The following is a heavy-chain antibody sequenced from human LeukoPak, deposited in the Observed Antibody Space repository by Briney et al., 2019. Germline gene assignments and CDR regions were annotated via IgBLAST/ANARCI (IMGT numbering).Heavy chain of an antibody. D-gene: IGHD4-17*01. CDR3: TRDGFVWASGIDYGWFDY. CDR1: GFTFSSYA. Sequence: PGRSLRLSCAASGFTFSSYAMHWVRQAPGKGLEWVANIKQDGSKKYYVDSVKGRFTISRDNAKNSLYLQMNSLRAEDTAVYYCTRDGFVWASGIDYGWFDYWGQGTLVTVSS. V-gene: IGHV3-7*05. CDR2: IKQDGSKK. J-gene: IGHJ4*02.